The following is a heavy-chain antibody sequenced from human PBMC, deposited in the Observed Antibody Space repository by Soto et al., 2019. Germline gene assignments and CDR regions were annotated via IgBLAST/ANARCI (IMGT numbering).Heavy chain of an antibody. CDR1: GYTFTSYG. V-gene: IGHV1-18*01. D-gene: IGHD5-18*01. CDR3: ASAWGYSYGFDP. Sequence: QVQLVQSGAEVKKPGASVKVSCKASGYTFTSYGISWVRQAPGQGLEWMGWISAYNGNTKYAQKLQGRFTMTTDRSTSTAYMERRSLRSDDTAVYYCASAWGYSYGFDPWGQGTLVTVSS. CDR2: ISAYNGNT. J-gene: IGHJ5*02.